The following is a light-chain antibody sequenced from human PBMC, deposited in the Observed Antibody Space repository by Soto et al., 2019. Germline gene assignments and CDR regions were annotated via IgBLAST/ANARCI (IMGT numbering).Light chain of an antibody. V-gene: IGKV1-39*01. J-gene: IGKJ5*01. Sequence: DIEMTQFPSSLSASVGDRVTISCRTSQTINNNLNWYQQRPGKAPKLLIYSSSSLMSGVPPRFSGSGSETEFTLTISNLQPEDFATYFCQQTYITPITFGQGTRLDIK. CDR3: QQTYITPIT. CDR1: QTINNN. CDR2: SSS.